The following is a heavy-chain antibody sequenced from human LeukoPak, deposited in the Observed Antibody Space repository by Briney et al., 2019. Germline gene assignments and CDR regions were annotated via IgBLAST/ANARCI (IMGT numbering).Heavy chain of an antibody. CDR2: ISGSGGST. Sequence: GGSLRLSCAASGFTFSSYAMSWVRQAPGKGLEWVSAISGSGGSTYYADSVKGRFTISRDNSKNTLYLQMDSLRAEDTAVYYCAKDLTYYYDSSGYSHGLNFDYWGQGTLVTVSS. CDR3: AKDLTYYYDSSGYSHGLNFDY. J-gene: IGHJ4*02. CDR1: GFTFSSYA. D-gene: IGHD3-22*01. V-gene: IGHV3-23*01.